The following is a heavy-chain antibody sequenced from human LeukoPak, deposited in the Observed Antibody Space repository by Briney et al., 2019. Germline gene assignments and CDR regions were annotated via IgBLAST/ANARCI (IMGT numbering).Heavy chain of an antibody. J-gene: IGHJ4*02. CDR2: ISAYNGNT. Sequence: ASVKVSCKASGYTFTSYYMHWVRQAPGQGLEWMGWISAYNGNTNYAQKLQGRVTMTTDTSTSTAYMELRSLRSDDTAVYYYARDYDILTGSKGDYWGQGTLVTVSS. V-gene: IGHV1-18*04. D-gene: IGHD3-9*01. CDR1: GYTFTSYY. CDR3: ARDYDILTGSKGDY.